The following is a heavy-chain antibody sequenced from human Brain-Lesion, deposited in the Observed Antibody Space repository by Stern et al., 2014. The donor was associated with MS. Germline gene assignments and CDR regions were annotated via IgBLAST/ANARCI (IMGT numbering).Heavy chain of an antibody. CDR1: GGSISSGGYY. V-gene: IGHV4-61*02. CDR3: ARGRVVPGFQYYATDV. Sequence: QVQLVQSGPGLVKPSQTLSLSCTVSGGSISSGGYYWSWIRQPAGKGLEWIGRIFNSGSTSYNPPLKSRVTISIAPSKNQFSLRLTSMTAADTAVYYCARGRVVPGFQYYATDVWGQGTTVIVSS. D-gene: IGHD2-2*01. CDR2: IFNSGST. J-gene: IGHJ6*02.